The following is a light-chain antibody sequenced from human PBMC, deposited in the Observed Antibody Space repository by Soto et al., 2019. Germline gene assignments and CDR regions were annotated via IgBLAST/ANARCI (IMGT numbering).Light chain of an antibody. CDR2: KAS. CDR3: QQYNSFSKR. V-gene: IGKV1-5*03. Sequence: DIQVNQYPSTLSRSVGGRVTMISRASQTISSWLAWYQQEPGKAPKLLIYKASTLKSGVPSRFSGSGFGTEFTLTIASLQPDDSASYYCQQYNSFSKRFGRGTKVDIK. J-gene: IGKJ1*01. CDR1: QTISSW.